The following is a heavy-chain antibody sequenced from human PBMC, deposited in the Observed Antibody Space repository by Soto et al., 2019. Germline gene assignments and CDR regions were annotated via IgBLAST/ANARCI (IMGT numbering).Heavy chain of an antibody. CDR3: ARDSGYAFDY. CDR1: GFTFTYYS. J-gene: IGHJ4*02. V-gene: IGHV3-48*02. Sequence: TGGSLRLSCAASGFTFTYYSLNWVRQAPGKGLEWLSYSNSGSGTISYADSVRGRFTISRDNAKTSLYLQMSSLRDEDTAVYYCARDSGYAFDYWGQGALVTVSS. D-gene: IGHD3-16*01. CDR2: SNSGSGTI.